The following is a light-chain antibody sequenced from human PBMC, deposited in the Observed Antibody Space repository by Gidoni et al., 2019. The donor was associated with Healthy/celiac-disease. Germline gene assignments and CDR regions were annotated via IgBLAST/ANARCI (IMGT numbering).Light chain of an antibody. CDR3: QQSYNTPPCT. V-gene: IGKV1-39*01. CDR2: AAS. CDR1: KSISSY. J-gene: IGKJ5*01. Sequence: DIQMTQSSSSLSASVGDRVTITSRASKSISSYLYWYQQKPGRAPKLLLYAASSLQSGVPSRFSGGGAWTEFSPTISSLLPDDFAAFYYQQSYNTPPCTFGQGTRLEIK.